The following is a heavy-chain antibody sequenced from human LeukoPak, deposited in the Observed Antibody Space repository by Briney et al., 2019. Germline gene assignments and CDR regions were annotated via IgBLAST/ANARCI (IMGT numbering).Heavy chain of an antibody. Sequence: PSQTLSLTCTVSGDSIRNGGYSWSWIRQPPGKGLEWIGYIYHSGDTHYNPSLKSRVAISVDTFKNQFSLRLNSVTAADTAVYYCARGSGDYADYNVAGQASFYFDYWGQGTLVTVSS. CDR1: GDSIRNGGYS. CDR2: IYHSGDT. V-gene: IGHV4-30-2*01. J-gene: IGHJ4*02. D-gene: IGHD4-17*01. CDR3: ARGSGDYADYNVAGQASFYFDY.